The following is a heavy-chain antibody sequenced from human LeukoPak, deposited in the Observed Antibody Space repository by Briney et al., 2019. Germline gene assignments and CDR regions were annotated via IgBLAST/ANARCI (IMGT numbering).Heavy chain of an antibody. Sequence: GASVKVSCKASGYTFTSYGISWVRQAPGQGLEWMGWISAYNGNTNYAQKLQGRVTMTTDTSTSTAYMELSSLRSEDTAVYYCATDLADCSSTSCYSAWGQGTLVTVSS. D-gene: IGHD2-2*01. CDR3: ATDLADCSSTSCYSA. CDR2: ISAYNGNT. J-gene: IGHJ4*02. V-gene: IGHV1-18*01. CDR1: GYTFTSYG.